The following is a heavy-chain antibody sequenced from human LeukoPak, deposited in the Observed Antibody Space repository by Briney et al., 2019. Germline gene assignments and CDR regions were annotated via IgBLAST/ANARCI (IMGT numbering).Heavy chain of an antibody. J-gene: IGHJ6*02. V-gene: IGHV1-8*02. Sequence: ASVKVSCKASGGTFSNYGISWVRQAPGQGLEWMGWMNPNSGNTGYAQKFQGRVTMTRNTSISTAYMELSSLRSEDTAVYYCARWGYCSSTSCYLAPDNYGMDVWGQGTTVTVSS. CDR2: MNPNSGNT. CDR1: GGTFSNYG. CDR3: ARWGYCSSTSCYLAPDNYGMDV. D-gene: IGHD2-2*01.